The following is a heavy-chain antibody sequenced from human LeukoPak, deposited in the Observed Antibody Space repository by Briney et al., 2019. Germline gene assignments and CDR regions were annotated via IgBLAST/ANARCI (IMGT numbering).Heavy chain of an antibody. V-gene: IGHV1-69*13. J-gene: IGHJ6*02. Sequence: SVKVSCKASGYTFTSYAMNWVRQAPGQGLEWMGGIIPIFGTANYAQKFQGRVTITADESTSTAYMELSSLRSEDTAVYYCATRIAGYCSSTSCYDYYYYYGMDVWGQGTTVTVSS. CDR2: IIPIFGTA. CDR3: ATRIAGYCSSTSCYDYYYYYGMDV. CDR1: GYTFTSYA. D-gene: IGHD2-2*01.